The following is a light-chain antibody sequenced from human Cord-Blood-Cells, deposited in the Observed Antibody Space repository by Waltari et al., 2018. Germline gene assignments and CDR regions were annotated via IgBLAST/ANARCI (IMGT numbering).Light chain of an antibody. V-gene: IGKV1-5*01. Sequence: IQTTQSPSTLSASVGDRVTITCRASQSISSWLAWYQQKPGKAPKLLIYDASSLESGVPSRFSGSGSGTEFTLTISSLQPDDFATYYCQQYNSYSPWTFGQGTKVEIK. CDR3: QQYNSYSPWT. J-gene: IGKJ1*01. CDR2: DAS. CDR1: QSISSW.